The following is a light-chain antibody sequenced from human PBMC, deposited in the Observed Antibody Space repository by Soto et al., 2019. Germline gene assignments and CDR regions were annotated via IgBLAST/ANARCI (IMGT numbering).Light chain of an antibody. Sequence: QAVLTQPPSVSGAPGQRVTLSCTGSSSNIGAGYDVHWYQQLPGTAPKLLIYGNSNRPSGVPDRFSGSKSGTSASLAITGLQAEDEADYYCQSYDSSLSGSRVVGGGTKVTVL. CDR2: GNS. V-gene: IGLV1-40*01. CDR1: SSNIGAGYD. CDR3: QSYDSSLSGSRV. J-gene: IGLJ3*02.